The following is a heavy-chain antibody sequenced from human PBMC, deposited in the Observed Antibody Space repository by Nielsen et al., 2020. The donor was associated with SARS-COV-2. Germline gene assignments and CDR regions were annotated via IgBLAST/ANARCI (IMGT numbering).Heavy chain of an antibody. D-gene: IGHD1-20*01. V-gene: IGHV1-46*01. J-gene: IGHJ6*02. CDR3: ARDRSKRLRYNWNYEYYGMDV. Sequence: ASVKVSCKASGYTFTSYYMHWVRQAPGQGLEWMGIINPSGGSTSYAQKFQGRVTMTRDTSTGTVYMELSSLRSEDTAVYYCARDRSKRLRYNWNYEYYGMDVWGQGTTVTVSS. CDR2: INPSGGST. CDR1: GYTFTSYY.